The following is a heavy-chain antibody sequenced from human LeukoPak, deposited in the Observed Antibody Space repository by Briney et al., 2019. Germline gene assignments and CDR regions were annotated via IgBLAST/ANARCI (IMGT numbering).Heavy chain of an antibody. CDR1: GGSISSGGYY. J-gene: IGHJ5*02. V-gene: IGHV4-31*03. Sequence: SETLSLTCTVSGGSISSGGYYWSWIRQHPGKGLEWIGYTYYSGSTYYNPSLKSRVTISVDTSKNQFSLKLSSVTAADTAVYYCARVALRDRAGKNWFDPWGQGTLVTVSS. CDR3: ARVALRDRAGKNWFDP. D-gene: IGHD1-14*01. CDR2: TYYSGST.